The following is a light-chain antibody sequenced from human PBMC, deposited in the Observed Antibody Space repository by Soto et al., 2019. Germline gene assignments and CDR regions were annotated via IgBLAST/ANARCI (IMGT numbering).Light chain of an antibody. V-gene: IGKV3-20*01. J-gene: IGKJ5*01. CDR3: QQYGRTPIT. CDR2: GAS. CDR1: QSVSSN. Sequence: EIVLTQSPGTLSLSPGERATLSCRASQSVSSNLAWYQQKPGQPPRLFIYGASSRATGIPDRFSGSGSGTDLTLIISRLEPEDFAVYYCQQYGRTPITFGQGTRLEIK.